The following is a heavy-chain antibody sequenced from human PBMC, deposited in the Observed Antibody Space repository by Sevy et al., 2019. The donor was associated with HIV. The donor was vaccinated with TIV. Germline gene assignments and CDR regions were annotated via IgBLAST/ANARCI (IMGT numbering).Heavy chain of an antibody. V-gene: IGHV3-33*01. CDR3: ARGPLRYCSSTSCYEGDYYYYGMDV. CDR1: GFTFSNYG. D-gene: IGHD2-2*01. Sequence: GGSLRLSCAASGFTFSNYGIHWVRQAPGKGLEWVAVTWYDGNNKNYTDSVKGRFTISRDNSKKTLYLKVNSLRAEDTAVYYCARGPLRYCSSTSCYEGDYYYYGMDVWGQGTTVTVSS. CDR2: TWYDGNNK. J-gene: IGHJ6*02.